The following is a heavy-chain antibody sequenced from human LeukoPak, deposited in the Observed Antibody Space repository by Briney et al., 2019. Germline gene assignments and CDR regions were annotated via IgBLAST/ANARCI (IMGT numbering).Heavy chain of an antibody. V-gene: IGHV4-4*09. CDR2: IYTSGST. J-gene: IGHJ4*02. Sequence: SETLSFTCTVSGGSISSYYWSWIRQPPGKGLEWIGYIYTSGSTNYNPSLKSRVTISVDTSKNQFSLKLSSVTAADTAVYYCARRTVRDGPFDYWGQGTLVTVSS. CDR1: GGSISSYY. D-gene: IGHD5-24*01. CDR3: ARRTVRDGPFDY.